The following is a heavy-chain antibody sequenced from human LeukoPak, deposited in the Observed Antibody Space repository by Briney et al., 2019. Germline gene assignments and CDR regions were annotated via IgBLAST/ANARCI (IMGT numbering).Heavy chain of an antibody. CDR2: TYSDGST. J-gene: IGHJ5*02. Sequence: SETLSLTCTVSGGSLSGFYWSWIRQSPRLGLEWIGFTYSDGSTMYNPSLTSRVTISVDTSKNQISLRLTSVTAAETAIYYCARDVVAVPGSDNWFDPWGQGTLVTVSS. V-gene: IGHV4-59*01. CDR1: GGSLSGFY. CDR3: ARDVVAVPGSDNWFDP. D-gene: IGHD6-19*01.